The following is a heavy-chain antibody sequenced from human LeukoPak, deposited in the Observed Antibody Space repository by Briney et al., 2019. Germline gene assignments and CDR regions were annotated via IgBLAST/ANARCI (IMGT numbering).Heavy chain of an antibody. CDR2: TNRVGSEK. J-gene: IGHJ4*02. Sequence: GGSLRLSCAASGFTFSSYWMSWVRQAPGKGLGWVANTNRVGSEKYYVDSVKGRFTISRDNAKNSLYLQMNSLRAEDTAVYYCARDSSGFDWGQGTLVTVSS. D-gene: IGHD3-22*01. CDR1: GFTFSSYW. V-gene: IGHV3-7*01. CDR3: ARDSSGFD.